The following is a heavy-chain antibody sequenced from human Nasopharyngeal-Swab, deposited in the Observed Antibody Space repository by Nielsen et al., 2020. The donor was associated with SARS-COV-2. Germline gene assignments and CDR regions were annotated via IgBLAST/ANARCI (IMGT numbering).Heavy chain of an antibody. J-gene: IGHJ6*02. CDR1: GYTFTGYY. CDR2: INPNSGGT. Sequence: ASVKVSCKASGYTFTGYYMHWVRQAPGQGLEWMGWINPNSGGTNYARKFQGWVTMTRDTSISTAYMELSRLRSDDTAVYYCARGGYSSGWPDRYGMDVWGQGTTVTVSS. CDR3: ARGGYSSGWPDRYGMDV. V-gene: IGHV1-2*04. D-gene: IGHD6-19*01.